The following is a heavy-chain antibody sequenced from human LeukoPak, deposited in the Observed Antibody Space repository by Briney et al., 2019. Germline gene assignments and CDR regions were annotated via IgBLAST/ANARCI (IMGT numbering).Heavy chain of an antibody. Sequence: SETLSLTCTVSGGSISSGDYYWSWIRQPPGKGLEWIGYIYYSGSTYYNPSLKSRVTISVDTSKNQFSLKLSSVTAADTAVYYCARESIAARYFDYWGQETLVTVSS. V-gene: IGHV4-30-4*08. J-gene: IGHJ4*02. CDR3: ARESIAARYFDY. D-gene: IGHD6-6*01. CDR2: IYYSGST. CDR1: GGSISSGDYY.